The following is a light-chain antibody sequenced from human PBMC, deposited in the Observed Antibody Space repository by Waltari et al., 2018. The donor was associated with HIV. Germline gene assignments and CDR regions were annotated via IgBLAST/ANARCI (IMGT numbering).Light chain of an antibody. Sequence: SYELTQPPSVSVSPGQTARITCSGDALPKQYAYWYHQKPGQAPVLVIYKDTERPSGIPERFSGSSSGTTVTLTISGVQAEDEADYYGQSADSSGTWVFGGGTKLTVL. CDR1: ALPKQY. J-gene: IGLJ3*02. CDR3: QSADSSGTWV. CDR2: KDT. V-gene: IGLV3-25*03.